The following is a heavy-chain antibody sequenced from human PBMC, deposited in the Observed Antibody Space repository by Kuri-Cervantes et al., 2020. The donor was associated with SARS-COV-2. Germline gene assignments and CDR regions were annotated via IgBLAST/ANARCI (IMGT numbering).Heavy chain of an antibody. Sequence: GGSLRLSCAASGFTFSSYAMHWVRQAPGKGLEWVAVISYDGSNKYCADSVKGRFTISRDNSKNTLYLQMNSLRVEDTALYYRARAYGDYVFREVLDSWGQGTLVTVSS. CDR3: ARAYGDYVFREVLDS. D-gene: IGHD4-17*01. CDR1: GFTFSSYA. J-gene: IGHJ4*02. CDR2: ISYDGSNK. V-gene: IGHV3-30-3*01.